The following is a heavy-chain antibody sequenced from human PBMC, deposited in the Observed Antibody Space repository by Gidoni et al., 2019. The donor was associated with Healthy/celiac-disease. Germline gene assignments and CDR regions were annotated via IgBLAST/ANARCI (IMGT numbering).Heavy chain of an antibody. CDR2: ISYDGSNK. V-gene: IGHV3-30*18. J-gene: IGHJ4*02. D-gene: IGHD2-8*02. Sequence: QVQLVESGGGVVQPGRSLRLSGAASGFTFSSYGMHWVRQAPGKGLEWVAVISYDGSNKYYADSVKGRFTISRDNSKNTLYLQMNSLRAEDTAVYYCAKDRRGYWDYWGQGTLVTVSS. CDR1: GFTFSSYG. CDR3: AKDRRGYWDY.